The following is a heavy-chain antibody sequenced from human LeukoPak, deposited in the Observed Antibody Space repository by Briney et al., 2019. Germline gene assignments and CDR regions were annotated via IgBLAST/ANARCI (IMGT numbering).Heavy chain of an antibody. CDR2: ISWNSGSI. D-gene: IGHD3-9*01. Sequence: GGSLRLSCAASGFTFDDYAMHWVRQAPGKGLEWVSGISWNSGSIGYADSVKGRFTISRDSAKNSLYLQMNSLRAEDTALYYCAKDYDILIGRGLDPWGQGTLVTVSS. V-gene: IGHV3-9*01. CDR3: AKDYDILIGRGLDP. J-gene: IGHJ5*02. CDR1: GFTFDDYA.